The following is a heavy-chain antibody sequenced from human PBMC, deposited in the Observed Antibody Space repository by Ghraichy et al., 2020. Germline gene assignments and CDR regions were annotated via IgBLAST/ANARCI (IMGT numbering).Heavy chain of an antibody. CDR1: GFSLSTSGVG. V-gene: IGHV2-5*02. Sequence: SGPTLVKPTQTLTLTCTFSGFSLSTSGVGVGWIRQPPGEALEWLALIFWDDDKRYSPSLRSRLTITKDTSKNQVVLTMTKVDPVDTATYYCAHRKEGSEYFDLWGRGTLVTVSS. CDR3: AHRKEGSEYFDL. CDR2: IFWDDDK. J-gene: IGHJ2*01. D-gene: IGHD3-10*01.